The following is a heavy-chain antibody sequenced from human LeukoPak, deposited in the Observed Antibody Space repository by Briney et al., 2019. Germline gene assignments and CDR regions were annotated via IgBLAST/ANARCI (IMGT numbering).Heavy chain of an antibody. CDR1: GFTFSSYS. V-gene: IGHV3-64*01. Sequence: PGGSLRLSCAASGFTFSSYSMHRVRQAPGKGLEYVSATSSNGGSTSYANSVKGRFTISRDNSKNTLYLQMGSLRAEDMAVYYCARSRQQLLGYYDYWGQGTLVTVSS. J-gene: IGHJ4*02. CDR2: TSSNGGST. D-gene: IGHD6-13*01. CDR3: ARSRQQLLGYYDY.